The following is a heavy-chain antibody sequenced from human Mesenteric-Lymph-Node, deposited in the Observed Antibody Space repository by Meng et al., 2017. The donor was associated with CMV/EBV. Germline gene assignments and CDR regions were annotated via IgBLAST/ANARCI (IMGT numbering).Heavy chain of an antibody. Sequence: GGSLRLSCAVSGFIFTSYSMHWVRQAPGKGLEWLSSISSSSTHIYYADSVKGRFTISRDNAKNSLYLQMNSLRDEDTAVYYCARGFDYWGQGTLVTVSS. V-gene: IGHV3-21*01. CDR2: ISSSSTHI. CDR1: GFIFTSYS. CDR3: ARGFDY. J-gene: IGHJ4*02.